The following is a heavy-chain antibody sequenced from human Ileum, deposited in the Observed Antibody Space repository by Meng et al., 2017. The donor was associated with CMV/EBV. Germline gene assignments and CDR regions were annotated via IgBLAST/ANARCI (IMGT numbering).Heavy chain of an antibody. J-gene: IGHJ4*02. CDR3: VRESWYFDF. CDR2: IYPQDGGT. D-gene: IGHD6-13*01. V-gene: IGHV1-2*02. Sequence: QGRLVRAGTEETKPGASVKVPCKTSGYTFTANHLPWVRPAPGQGLEWMGWIYPQDGGTYFAQKFQDRVTLTRDTSITTAYMELSGPTSDDTAIYYCVRESWYFDFWGEGTLVTVSS. CDR1: GYTFTANH.